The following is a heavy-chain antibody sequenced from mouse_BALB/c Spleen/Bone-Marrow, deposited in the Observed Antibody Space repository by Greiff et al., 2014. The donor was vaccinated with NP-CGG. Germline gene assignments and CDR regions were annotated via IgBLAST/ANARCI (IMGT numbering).Heavy chain of an antibody. CDR2: IYPYNGGT. CDR3: ARGRAYYVNYGFAY. Sequence: EVQLQQSGPELVKPGASVKISCKASGYTFTDYNIHWVKQSHGKSLEWIGYIYPYNGGTAYNQKFKSKATLTVDNSSSTAYMELRSLTPEDSAVYYCARGRAYYVNYGFAYWGQGTLVTVSA. CDR1: GYTFTDYN. V-gene: IGHV1S29*02. D-gene: IGHD2-10*01. J-gene: IGHJ3*01.